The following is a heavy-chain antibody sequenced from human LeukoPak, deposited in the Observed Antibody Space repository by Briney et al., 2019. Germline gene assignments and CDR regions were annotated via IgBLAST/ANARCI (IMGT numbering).Heavy chain of an antibody. CDR2: ISYDGSKI. J-gene: IGHJ3*01. CDR1: GFTFSSYP. D-gene: IGHD3-3*01. Sequence: GGSLRLSCAASGFTFSSYPLHWVRQTPGKGLEWVTLISYDGSKIYYADSVKGRFTISRDNSKNTLYLQMNSLRAEDTAVYYCARESGWGLPHAFDFWGQGTVVTVSS. CDR3: ARESGWGLPHAFDF. V-gene: IGHV3-30-3*01.